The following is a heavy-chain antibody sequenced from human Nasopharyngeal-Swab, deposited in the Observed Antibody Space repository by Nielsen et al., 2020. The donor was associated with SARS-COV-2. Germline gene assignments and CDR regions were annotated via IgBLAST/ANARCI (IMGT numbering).Heavy chain of an antibody. V-gene: IGHV3-7*01. J-gene: IGHJ4*02. CDR2: IKEDGSEK. Sequence: GESLKISCAASGFTVSSNYMNWVRQTPGKGLEWVANIKEDGSEKYYVDSVKGRFTISRDNAKNSLYLQMNSLRVEDTGVYYCTRAGRPVDYWGQGTLVTVSS. D-gene: IGHD1-26*01. CDR3: TRAGRPVDY. CDR1: GFTVSSNY.